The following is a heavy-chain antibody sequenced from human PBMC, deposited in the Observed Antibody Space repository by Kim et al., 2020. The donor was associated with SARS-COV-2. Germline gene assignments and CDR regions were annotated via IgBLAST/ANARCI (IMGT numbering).Heavy chain of an antibody. J-gene: IGHJ4*02. V-gene: IGHV1-58*01. D-gene: IGHD3-3*01. CDR2: IVVGSGNT. CDR3: AADGGNYDFWSGLSPGFDY. CDR1: GFTFTSSA. Sequence: SVKVSCKASGFTFTSSAVQWVRQARGQRLEWIGWIVVGSGNTNYAQKFQERVTITRDMSTSTAYMELSSLRSEDTAVYYCAADGGNYDFWSGLSPGFDYWGQGTLVTVSS.